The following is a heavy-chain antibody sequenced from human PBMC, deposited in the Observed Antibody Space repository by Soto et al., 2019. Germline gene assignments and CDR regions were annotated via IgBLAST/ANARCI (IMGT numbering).Heavy chain of an antibody. D-gene: IGHD2-21*02. CDR3: ARDGLSY. Sequence: QVQLVQSGAEVKKPGASVKVSCKASGYTFTSYGITWVRQAPGQGLEWMGWISAYNGNTNYAQKLQGRVTMTTDTXXXXXXXXXXXXXXDXXXXXXXARDGLSYWGQGTLVTVSS. V-gene: IGHV1-18*01. CDR2: ISAYNGNT. J-gene: IGHJ4*02. CDR1: GYTFTSYG.